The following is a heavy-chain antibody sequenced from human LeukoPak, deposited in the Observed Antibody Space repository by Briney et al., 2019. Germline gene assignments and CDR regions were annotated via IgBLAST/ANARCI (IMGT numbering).Heavy chain of an antibody. CDR1: GFTFSSYS. J-gene: IGHJ1*01. Sequence: GGSLRLSCAAPGFTFSSYSMTWVRQAPGKGLEGVSYISSSSSTIYYADSVKGRFTISRDNAKNSLYLQMNSLRAEDTAVYYCAREDDFWSGYYPGGYFQHWGQGTLVTVSS. CDR3: AREDDFWSGYYPGGYFQH. V-gene: IGHV3-48*04. CDR2: ISSSSSTI. D-gene: IGHD3-3*01.